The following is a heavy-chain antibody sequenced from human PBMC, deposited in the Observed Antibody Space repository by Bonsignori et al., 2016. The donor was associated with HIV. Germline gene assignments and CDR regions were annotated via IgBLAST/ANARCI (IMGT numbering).Heavy chain of an antibody. CDR2: ISPKSGDT. J-gene: IGHJ4*02. V-gene: IGHV1-2*06. D-gene: IGHD3-3*01. Sequence: QVQMVQSGAEVKKPGASVKVSCKTSGYTFTGFYIHWVRQAPGQGLEWMGRISPKSGDTDYAQKIQGRATMTRDTSISTVYLELSSLRADDTAIYYCARFGVVIDYWAREPWSPSPQ. CDR3: ARFGVVIDY. CDR1: GYTFTGFY.